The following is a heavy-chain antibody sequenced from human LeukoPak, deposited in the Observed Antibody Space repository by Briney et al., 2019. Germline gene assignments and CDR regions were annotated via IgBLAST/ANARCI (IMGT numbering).Heavy chain of an antibody. CDR1: GFTFSNAW. CDR3: TRDSGTYNWFDP. D-gene: IGHD1-26*01. Sequence: GGSLRLSCAASGFTFSNAWMSWVRQAPGKGLEWVGRIKSKTDGGTTDYAAPVKGRFTVSRDDSKNTAYLHMNSLKTEDTALYYCTRDSGTYNWFDPWGQGTLVTVSS. CDR2: IKSKTDGGTT. V-gene: IGHV3-15*01. J-gene: IGHJ5*02.